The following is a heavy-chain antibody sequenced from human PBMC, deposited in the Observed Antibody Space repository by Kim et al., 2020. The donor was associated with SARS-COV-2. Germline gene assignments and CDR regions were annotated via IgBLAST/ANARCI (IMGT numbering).Heavy chain of an antibody. V-gene: IGHV4-39*07. J-gene: IGHJ3*02. Sequence: SETLSLTCAVSGGSVSDPTYYWGWIRQPPGKGLEWIGSIYYAGDTFYNPSLKSRVTISVDMSKNQFSLKLSSVTAADTAVYYCARVKGRYCGGDCYFAFRIWGQGTMHTVSS. CDR2: IYYAGDT. CDR3: ARVKGRYCGGDCYFAFRI. CDR1: GGSVSDPTYY. D-gene: IGHD2-21*02.